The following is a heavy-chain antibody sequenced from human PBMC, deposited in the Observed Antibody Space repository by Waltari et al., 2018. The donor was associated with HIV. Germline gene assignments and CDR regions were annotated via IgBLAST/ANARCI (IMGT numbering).Heavy chain of an antibody. V-gene: IGHV3-74*01. D-gene: IGHD6-13*01. CDR2: IKSDGIST. J-gene: IGHJ4*02. CDR1: GFTFSSYW. CDR3: TRETAAAGTILFDY. Sequence: EVQLVESGGGLVQPGGSLRLSCAASGFTFSSYWRHWVRQAPGKGLVWVSRIKSDGISTIYAYSVKGRFTTSRDNAKNTLYLQMSSLRAEDAAVYHCTRETAAAGTILFDYWGQGTLVTVSS.